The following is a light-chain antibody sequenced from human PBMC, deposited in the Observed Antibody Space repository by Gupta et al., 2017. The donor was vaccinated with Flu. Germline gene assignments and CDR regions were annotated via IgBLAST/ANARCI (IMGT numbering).Light chain of an antibody. CDR1: NLGERY. Sequence: SYELTQPPSVSVSPGQTVSITCSGDNLGERYTTWYQQKPGQSPVLVIYQDGKRPSGIPERFSGSNSGNTATLTISGTQAMDEADYYCQAWDNTYWVFGGGTKLTVL. CDR3: QAWDNTYWV. V-gene: IGLV3-1*01. J-gene: IGLJ3*02. CDR2: QDG.